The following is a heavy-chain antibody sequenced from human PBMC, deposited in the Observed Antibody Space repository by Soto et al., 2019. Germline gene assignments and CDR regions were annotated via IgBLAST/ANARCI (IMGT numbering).Heavy chain of an antibody. D-gene: IGHD3-10*01. CDR2: ISSDGNNQ. CDR3: AKERGVLDAFDI. CDR1: GFTSSSFV. V-gene: IGHV3-30*18. J-gene: IGHJ3*02. Sequence: QVQLVESGGGVVQPGTSLRLSCAASGFTSSSFVIHWVRQAPGKGLEWLAVISSDGNNQFYADSVKGRFTIPRDNSKKTLYVQVNCLRAENTAVYFCAKERGVLDAFDIWGQGTMVTVS.